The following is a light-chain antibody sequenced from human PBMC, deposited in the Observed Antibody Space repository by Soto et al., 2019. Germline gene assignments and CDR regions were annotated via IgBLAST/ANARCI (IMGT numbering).Light chain of an antibody. CDR2: GAS. CDR3: QQYGSSPRT. Sequence: EIALTQSPGTLSLSPGERATLSCRASQSVASNNLAWYQQIPGQSPRILIYGASSRATGIPDRFSGSGSGTDFTLTISRLEPEDFAVYYCQQYGSSPRTFGQGTKVDIK. V-gene: IGKV3-20*01. J-gene: IGKJ1*01. CDR1: QSVASNN.